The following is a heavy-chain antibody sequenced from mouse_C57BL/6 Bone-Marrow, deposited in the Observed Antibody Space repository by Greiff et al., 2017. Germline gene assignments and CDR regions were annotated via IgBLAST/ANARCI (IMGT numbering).Heavy chain of an antibody. CDR2: IDPSDSYT. CDR3: AREVGFAY. J-gene: IGHJ3*01. Sequence: VQLQQPGAELVKPGASVKLSCKASGYTFTSYWMQWVKQRPGQGLEWIGEIDPSDSYTNYNQKFKGKATLTVDTSSSTAYMQLSSLTSEDSAVYYCAREVGFAYWGQGTLVTVSA. D-gene: IGHD1-3*01. CDR1: GYTFTSYW. V-gene: IGHV1-50*01.